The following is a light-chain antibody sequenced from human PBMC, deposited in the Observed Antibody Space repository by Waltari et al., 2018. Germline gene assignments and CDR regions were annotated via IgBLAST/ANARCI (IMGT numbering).Light chain of an antibody. V-gene: IGLV3-1*01. CDR3: AAWDNSTFVL. CDR2: QDN. Sequence: SFELTQTPSVSVSPAQTASITCSGDLLPGKYVSWYQHKPGQSPVLVIYQDNLRPSGIPERFSGSNSGNTATLTISGTQAMDEADYYCAAWDNSTFVLFGGGTKVTVL. J-gene: IGLJ2*01. CDR1: LLPGKY.